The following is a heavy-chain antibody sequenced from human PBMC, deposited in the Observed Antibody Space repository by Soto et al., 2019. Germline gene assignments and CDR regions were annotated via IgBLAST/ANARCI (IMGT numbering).Heavy chain of an antibody. D-gene: IGHD3-3*01. CDR1: GFTFSSYG. Sequence: PGGSLRLSCASSGFTFSSYGMHWVRQAPGKGLEWVAVISYDGSNKYYADAVKGRFTISRDNSKNTLYLQMNSLRAEDTAVYYCAKDHPSTIFGVALDYWGQGTLVTVSS. V-gene: IGHV3-30*18. CDR3: AKDHPSTIFGVALDY. J-gene: IGHJ4*02. CDR2: ISYDGSNK.